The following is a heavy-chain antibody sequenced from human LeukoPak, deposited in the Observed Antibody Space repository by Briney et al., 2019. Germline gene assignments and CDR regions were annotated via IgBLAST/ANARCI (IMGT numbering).Heavy chain of an antibody. CDR1: GVSISSGGYY. CDR2: IYYSGST. V-gene: IGHV4-31*03. D-gene: IGHD1-14*01. Sequence: SQTLSLTCTVSGVSISSGGYYWSWIRQHPGKGLEWIGYIYYSGSTYYNPSLKSRVTISVDTSKNQFSLKLSSATAADTAVYYCAGLAPHRPLDYWGQGTPVTVSS. CDR3: AGLAPHRPLDY. J-gene: IGHJ4*02.